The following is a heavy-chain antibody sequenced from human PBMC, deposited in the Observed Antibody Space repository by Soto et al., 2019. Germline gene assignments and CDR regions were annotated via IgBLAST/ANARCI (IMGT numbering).Heavy chain of an antibody. Sequence: EVHLVESGGGLVQPGGALRLSCAASGFTFTDHYIDWVRQAPGKGLEWVGRSRNKANSYTTEYAASVKGRFTISRDDSANSVYLQMSSLKTEDTAVYYCTRVGGPPLRDFDYWGQGTLVTVSS. D-gene: IGHD2-15*01. CDR1: GFTFTDHY. CDR2: SRNKANSYTT. J-gene: IGHJ4*02. V-gene: IGHV3-72*01. CDR3: TRVGGPPLRDFDY.